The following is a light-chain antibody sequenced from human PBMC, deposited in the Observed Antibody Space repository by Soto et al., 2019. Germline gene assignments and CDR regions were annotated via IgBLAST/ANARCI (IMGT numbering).Light chain of an antibody. J-gene: IGKJ2*01. CDR2: KAS. CDR3: QQYETYFRT. V-gene: IGKV1-5*03. CDR1: QGISDW. Sequence: DIQMTQSPSTLSASVGDRVTITCRASQGISDWLAWYQQKPGKAPRLLIYKASSLESGVPSRFSGSGFGTEFTLTISSLQPDDSGTYYCQQYETYFRTFGQGTKLEIK.